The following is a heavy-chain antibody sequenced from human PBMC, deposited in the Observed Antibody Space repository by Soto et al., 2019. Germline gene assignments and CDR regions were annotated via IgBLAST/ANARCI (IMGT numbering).Heavy chain of an antibody. CDR1: GGTFSSYA. Sequence: QVQLVQSGAEVKKPGSSVKVSCKASGGTFSSYAISWVRQAPGQGLEWMGGIIPIFGTANYAQKFQGRVTITADESTSTAYMELSSLRSEDTAVYYCASPGYSAEYYYYGMDGWGQWTTVTVSS. CDR3: ASPGYSAEYYYYGMDG. D-gene: IGHD1-26*01. CDR2: IIPIFGTA. V-gene: IGHV1-69*01. J-gene: IGHJ6*02.